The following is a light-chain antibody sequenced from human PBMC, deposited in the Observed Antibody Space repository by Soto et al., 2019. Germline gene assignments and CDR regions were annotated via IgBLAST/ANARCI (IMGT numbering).Light chain of an antibody. V-gene: IGKV3-11*01. CDR2: DAS. CDR3: QQSSNWPPLT. J-gene: IGKJ4*01. Sequence: EIVLTQSPATLSLSPGERATLSCRASQSVSSYLAWYQQKPGQAPRLLIYDASNRATGIPARFSGSGSGTDFTRTISSLEPQDFAVYYCQQSSNWPPLTFGGGTKVESK. CDR1: QSVSSY.